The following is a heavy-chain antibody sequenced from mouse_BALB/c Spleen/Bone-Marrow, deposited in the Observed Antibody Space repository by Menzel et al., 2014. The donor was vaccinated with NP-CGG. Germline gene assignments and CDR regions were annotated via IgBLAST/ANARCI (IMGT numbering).Heavy chain of an antibody. Sequence: VKLVESGPSLVAPSQSLSIPCTVSGFSLTGYGVNWVRQPPGKGLEWLGMIWGDGSTDYNSALKSRLSISKDNSKSQVFLKMNSLQTDDTARYYCARTLGHYAMDYWGQGTSVTVSS. CDR3: ARTLGHYAMDY. CDR2: IWGDGST. D-gene: IGHD4-1*01. J-gene: IGHJ4*01. V-gene: IGHV2-6-7*01. CDR1: GFSLTGYG.